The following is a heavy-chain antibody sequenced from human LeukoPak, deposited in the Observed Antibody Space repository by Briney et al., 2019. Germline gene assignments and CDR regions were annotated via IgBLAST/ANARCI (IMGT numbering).Heavy chain of an antibody. CDR3: AREPVCGSTSCYSWFDP. J-gene: IGHJ5*02. V-gene: IGHV1-69*05. Sequence: SVKLSCKASGGTFSSYAISWVRQAPGQGLEWMGGIIPIFGTANYAQKFQGRVTITTDESTSTAYMELSSLRSEDTAVYYCAREPVCGSTSCYSWFDPWGQGTLVTVSS. CDR2: IIPIFGTA. CDR1: GGTFSSYA. D-gene: IGHD2-2*01.